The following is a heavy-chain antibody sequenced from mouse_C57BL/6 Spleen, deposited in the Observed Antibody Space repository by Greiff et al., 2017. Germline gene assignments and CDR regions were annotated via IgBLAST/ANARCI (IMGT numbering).Heavy chain of an antibody. Sequence: EVKLVESGGGLVQPGGSMKLSCVASGFTFSNYWMNWVRQSPEKGLEWVAQIRLKSDNYATHYAESVKGRFTISRDDSKSSVYLQMNNLRAEDTGIYYCTGIYYGNYDAMDYWGQGTSVTVSS. CDR3: TGIYYGNYDAMDY. V-gene: IGHV6-3*01. CDR1: GFTFSNYW. D-gene: IGHD2-1*01. CDR2: IRLKSDNYAT. J-gene: IGHJ4*01.